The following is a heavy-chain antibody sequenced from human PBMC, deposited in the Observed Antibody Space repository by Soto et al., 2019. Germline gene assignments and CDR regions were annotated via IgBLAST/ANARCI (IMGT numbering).Heavy chain of an antibody. J-gene: IGHJ4*02. V-gene: IGHV1-69*13. CDR1: GGTFSSYA. Sequence: ASVKVSCKASGGTFSSYAISWVRQAPGQGLEWMGGIIPIFGTANYAQKFQGRVTITADESTSTAYMELSSLRSEDTAVYYCARGGQFTYYYDSSGYYLGYWGQGTLVTVSS. CDR3: ARGGQFTYYYDSSGYYLGY. CDR2: IIPIFGTA. D-gene: IGHD3-22*01.